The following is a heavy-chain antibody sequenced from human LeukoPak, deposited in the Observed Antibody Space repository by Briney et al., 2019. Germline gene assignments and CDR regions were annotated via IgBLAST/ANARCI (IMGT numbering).Heavy chain of an antibody. CDR2: INPSGGST. V-gene: IGHV1-46*01. D-gene: IGHD6-19*01. J-gene: IGHJ4*02. CDR1: GYTFTSYY. CDR3: ARDWGIAVAGTELLDY. Sequence: GASVKVSCKATGYTFTSYYMHWVRQAPGQGLEWMGIINPSGGSTSYAQKFQGRVTMTRDTSTSTVYMELSSLRPEDTAVYYCARDWGIAVAGTELLDYWGQGTLVTVSS.